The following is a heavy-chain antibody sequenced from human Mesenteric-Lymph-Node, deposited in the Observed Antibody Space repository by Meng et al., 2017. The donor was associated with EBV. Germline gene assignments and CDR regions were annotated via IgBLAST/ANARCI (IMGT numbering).Heavy chain of an antibody. J-gene: IGHJ4*02. CDR1: GYIFTSFA. CDR2: INAYTGKA. Sequence: QVQLVQSGSELKKPXXSVKVSCRASGYIFTSFAMNWVRQAPGQGLEWMGWINAYTGKATYAQGFTGRFVFSLDTSVDTAYLEINSLTLEDTAVYFCARDLDGSYVSYWGQGTLVTVSS. V-gene: IGHV7-4-1*02. D-gene: IGHD3-16*01. CDR3: ARDLDGSYVSY.